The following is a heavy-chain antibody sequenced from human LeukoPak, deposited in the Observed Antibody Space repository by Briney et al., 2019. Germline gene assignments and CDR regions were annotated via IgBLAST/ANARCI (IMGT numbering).Heavy chain of an antibody. J-gene: IGHJ6*03. Sequence: PGGSLRLSCAASGFSVSDKDMNWVRQAPGKGLEWVSVLYNDGQTHYVDSVKGRFTISRDESSNTLYLQMNSLRAEDTAVYYCARESVLRYFDWVSNSIYYYYMDAWGKGTPVTVSS. V-gene: IGHV3-53*01. D-gene: IGHD3-9*01. CDR2: LYNDGQT. CDR1: GFSVSDKD. CDR3: ARESVLRYFDWVSNSIYYYYMDA.